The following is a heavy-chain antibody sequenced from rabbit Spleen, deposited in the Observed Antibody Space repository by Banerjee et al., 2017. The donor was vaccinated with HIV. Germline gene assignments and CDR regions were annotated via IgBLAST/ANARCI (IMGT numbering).Heavy chain of an antibody. V-gene: IGHV1S45*01. Sequence: QEQLEESGGGLVKPEGSLTLTCKASGFSFGDRDVMCWVRQAPGKGLEWIACINAATGRPVYATWAKGRFTISRTSSTTVTLQMTSLTAADRAAYFCARDLVGVIGWNFNLWGPGTLVTVS. D-gene: IGHD1-1*01. CDR2: INAATGRP. J-gene: IGHJ4*01. CDR1: GFSFGDRDV. CDR3: ARDLVGVIGWNFNL.